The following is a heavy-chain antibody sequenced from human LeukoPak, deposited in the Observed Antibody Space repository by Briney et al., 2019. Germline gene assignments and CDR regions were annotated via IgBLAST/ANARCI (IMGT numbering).Heavy chain of an antibody. CDR2: IYSGDST. J-gene: IGHJ4*02. CDR3: ARDSGFGDGGYFDY. V-gene: IGHV3-53*05. Sequence: GGSLRLSCAASGFTVSSNYMSWVRQAPGKGLEWVSVIYSGDSTYYADSVKGRFTISRDNSKNTLYLQMNSLRAEDTAVYYCARDSGFGDGGYFDYWGQGTLVTVSS. CDR1: GFTVSSNY. D-gene: IGHD3-10*01.